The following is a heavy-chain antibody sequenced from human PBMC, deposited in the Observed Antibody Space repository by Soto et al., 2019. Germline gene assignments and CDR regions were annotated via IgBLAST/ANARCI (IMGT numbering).Heavy chain of an antibody. D-gene: IGHD2-21*02. CDR1: GFSFSTYG. Sequence: QAQLVESGGGVVQPGTSLRLSCAASGFSFSTYGMHWVRQTPGKWLEWVAIIWYEGLNIYYADSVKGRFTISRDDSKNTVYLEMNSLRPGDTAVYYCARAGPYCGSDCYPWAFDIWGHGTVVTVSS. CDR2: IWYEGLNI. CDR3: ARAGPYCGSDCYPWAFDI. J-gene: IGHJ3*02. V-gene: IGHV3-33*01.